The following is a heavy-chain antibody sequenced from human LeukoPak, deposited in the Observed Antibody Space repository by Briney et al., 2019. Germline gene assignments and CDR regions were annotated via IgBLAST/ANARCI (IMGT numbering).Heavy chain of an antibody. J-gene: IGHJ4*02. CDR2: IKQDGSEK. D-gene: IGHD6-19*01. CDR1: GFTFSSYW. V-gene: IGHV3-7*01. CDR3: ARKSPGYSSGWYVG. Sequence: GGSLRLSCAASGFTFSSYWMSWVRQAPGKGLEWVANIKQDGSEKYYVDSVKGRFTISRDNAKNSLYLQMNSLRAEDTAVYYRARKSPGYSSGWYVGWGQGTLVTVSS.